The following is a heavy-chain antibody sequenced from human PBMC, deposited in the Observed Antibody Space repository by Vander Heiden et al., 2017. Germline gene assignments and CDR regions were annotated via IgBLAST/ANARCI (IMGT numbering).Heavy chain of an antibody. D-gene: IGHD5-18*01. CDR2: LRQDGSEK. V-gene: IGHV3-7*01. CDR3: ARDSTAYDAFDI. J-gene: IGHJ3*02. CDR1: GFTFSSSW. Sequence: EVQLVESGGGLVQPGGSWRLPCAASGFTFSSSWMRWVRQAPGKGLEWVAKLRQDGSEKYYVDSVKGRFTISRDNAKNSLYLQMNSLRAEDTAVYYCARDSTAYDAFDIWGQGTMVTVSS.